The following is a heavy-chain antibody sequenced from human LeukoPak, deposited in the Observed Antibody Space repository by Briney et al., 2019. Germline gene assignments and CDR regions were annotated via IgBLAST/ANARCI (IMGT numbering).Heavy chain of an antibody. CDR1: GGSFSGYY. J-gene: IGHJ4*02. CDR2: INHSGST. Sequence: SETLSLTCAVYGGSFSGYYWSWIRQPPGKGLEWIGEINHSGSTNYNPSLKSRVTISVDTSKNQFSLKLSSVTAADTAAYYCARETIDDYGDYHLGWGQGTLVTVSS. V-gene: IGHV4-34*01. D-gene: IGHD4-17*01. CDR3: ARETIDDYGDYHLG.